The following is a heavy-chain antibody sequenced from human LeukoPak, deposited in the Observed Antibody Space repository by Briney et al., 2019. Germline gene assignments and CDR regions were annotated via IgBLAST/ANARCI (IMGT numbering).Heavy chain of an antibody. CDR3: ARTKYSSSSVEDGMDV. CDR2: INPNSGGT. D-gene: IGHD6-13*01. Sequence: GASVKVSCKASGYTFTGYYMHWVRQAPGQGLEWMEWINPNSGGTNYAQKFQGRVTMTRDTSISTAYMELSRLRSDDTAVYYCARTKYSSSSVEDGMDVWGQGTTVTVSS. CDR1: GYTFTGYY. J-gene: IGHJ6*02. V-gene: IGHV1-2*02.